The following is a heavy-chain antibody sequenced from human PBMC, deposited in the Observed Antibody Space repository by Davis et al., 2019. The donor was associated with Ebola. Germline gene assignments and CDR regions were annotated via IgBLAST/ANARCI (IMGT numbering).Heavy chain of an antibody. D-gene: IGHD3-10*01. Sequence: SVKVSCKASGYTFTSYAISWVRQAPGQGLEWMGGIIPIFGTANYAQKFQGRVTMTRNTSISTAYMEVSSLRSEDTAVYYCARAPTWSQINYYCFDYWGQGTLVTVSS. J-gene: IGHJ4*02. CDR2: IIPIFGTA. CDR1: GYTFTSYA. CDR3: ARAPTWSQINYYCFDY. V-gene: IGHV1-69*05.